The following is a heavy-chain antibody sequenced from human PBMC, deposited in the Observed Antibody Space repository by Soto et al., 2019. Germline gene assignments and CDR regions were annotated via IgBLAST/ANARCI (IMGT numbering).Heavy chain of an antibody. CDR2: IYNSGSI. D-gene: IGHD2-2*01. CDR1: GGSISSYY. CDR3: ASLRPYQSVDV. V-gene: IGHV4-59*01. J-gene: IGHJ6*02. Sequence: SETLSLTCSVSGGSISSYYWSWIRQPPGKGLEWIAYIYNSGSINYNPSLKSRVTISVDTSKRQFSLKLSSVTAADTAVYYCASLRPYQSVDVWGQGTTVTVSS.